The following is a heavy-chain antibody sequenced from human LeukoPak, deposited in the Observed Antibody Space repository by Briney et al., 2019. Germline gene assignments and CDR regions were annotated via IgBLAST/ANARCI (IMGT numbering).Heavy chain of an antibody. CDR3: ARAGGYSYGDLTFDI. CDR2: ISYDASNK. J-gene: IGHJ3*02. D-gene: IGHD5-18*01. CDR1: GFAFSSYA. V-gene: IGHV3-30*04. Sequence: PGRSLRLSCAASGFAFSSYAMHWVRQAPGKGLEWVAVISYDASNKYYADSVKGRFTISRDNSKNMLYLQMNSLGAEDTAVYYCARAGGYSYGDLTFDIWGQGTMVTVSS.